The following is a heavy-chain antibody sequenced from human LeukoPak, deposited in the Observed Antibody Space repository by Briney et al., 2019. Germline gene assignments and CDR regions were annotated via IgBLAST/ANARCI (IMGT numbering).Heavy chain of an antibody. CDR2: INPNSGGT. J-gene: IGHJ4*02. V-gene: IGHV1-2*02. Sequence: ASVKVSCQASGYTFTGYYMHWVRQAPGQGLEGMGWINPNSGGTNYAQKFQGRVTMTRDTSISTAYMELNRLRSDDTAVYYCARSIIGPFNFDYWGQGTLVTVSS. CDR1: GYTFTGYY. D-gene: IGHD3-3*01. CDR3: ARSIIGPFNFDY.